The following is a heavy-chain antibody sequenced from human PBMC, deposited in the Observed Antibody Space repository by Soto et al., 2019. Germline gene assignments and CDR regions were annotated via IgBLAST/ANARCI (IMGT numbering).Heavy chain of an antibody. CDR2: IWYDGSNK. V-gene: IGHV3-33*01. J-gene: IGHJ3*02. CDR1: GFTFSSYG. D-gene: IGHD6-19*01. Sequence: PGGSLRLSCAASGFTFSSYGMHWVRQAPGKGLEWVAVIWYDGSNKYYADSVKGRFTISRDNSKNTLYLQMNSLRAEDTAVYYCARGGIGAPGLSARGNSPPIHALVQWLADAFEIWGQGTMVTVSS. CDR3: ARGGIGAPGLSARGNSPPIHALVQWLADAFEI.